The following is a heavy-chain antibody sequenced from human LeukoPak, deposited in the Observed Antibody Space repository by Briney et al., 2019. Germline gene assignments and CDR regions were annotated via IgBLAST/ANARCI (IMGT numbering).Heavy chain of an antibody. V-gene: IGHV1-46*01. CDR3: ARESGGRTGGKTFDY. CDR2: FRPSGTTT. J-gene: IGHJ4*02. Sequence: ASVKVSCKASVYTFTDYYTHWVRPVPGQGLEWMGIFRPSGTTTVYPLELQGRVTLTRDTSTSTVYMELSSLTSSDTAVYFCARESGGRTGGKTFDYWGQGNLVTVSS. CDR1: VYTFTDYY. D-gene: IGHD1-26*01.